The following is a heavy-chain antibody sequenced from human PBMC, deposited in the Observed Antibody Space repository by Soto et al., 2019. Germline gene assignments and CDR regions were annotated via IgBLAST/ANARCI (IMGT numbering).Heavy chain of an antibody. CDR1: GFTFSGYG. J-gene: IGHJ3*02. CDR3: ASGCSSTSCHEGAFDI. Sequence: PGGSLRLSCAAAGFTFSGYGMSWVRQAPGKGLEWVANIKQGGSEKYYVDSVKGRFTISRDNAKNSLYLQMNSLRAEDTAVYYCASGCSSTSCHEGAFDIWGQGTMVTVSS. CDR2: IKQGGSEK. D-gene: IGHD2-2*01. V-gene: IGHV3-7*02.